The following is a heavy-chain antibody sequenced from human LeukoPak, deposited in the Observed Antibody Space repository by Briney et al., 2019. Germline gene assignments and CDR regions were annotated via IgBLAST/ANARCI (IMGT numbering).Heavy chain of an antibody. J-gene: IGHJ6*02. CDR2: INQDGTVE. V-gene: IGHV3-7*05. CDR1: GFTISNYW. CDR3: AKDRDQWHYYYGMDV. Sequence: GGSLRLSCAASGFTISNYWMNWVRQAPGEGLEWVANINQDGTVEHYVDSVKGRFTISRDNSKNTLYLQMSSLRAEDTAVYYCAKDRDQWHYYYGMDVWGQGTTVTVSS. D-gene: IGHD6-19*01.